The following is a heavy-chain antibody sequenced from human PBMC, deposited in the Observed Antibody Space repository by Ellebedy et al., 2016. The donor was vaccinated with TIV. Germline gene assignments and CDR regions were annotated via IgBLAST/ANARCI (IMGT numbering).Heavy chain of an antibody. J-gene: IGHJ6*02. Sequence: MPSETLSLTCSASRGSISSSSYYWAWIRQPPGKGLEWIGSIYYSGSTYYNPSLKSRVTISIDTSKNQFSLKLSSVTAADTAMYYCARHLDGSGSYYTDGNYMDVWGQGTTVTVSS. CDR1: RGSISSSSYY. D-gene: IGHD3-10*01. CDR3: ARHLDGSGSYYTDGNYMDV. V-gene: IGHV4-39*01. CDR2: IYYSGST.